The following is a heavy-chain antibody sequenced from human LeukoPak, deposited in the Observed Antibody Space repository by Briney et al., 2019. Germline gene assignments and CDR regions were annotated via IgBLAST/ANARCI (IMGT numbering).Heavy chain of an antibody. Sequence: GESLKISCKGSGYSFTNYWIGWVRRMPGKDLEWMGIIYPADSDTRYSPSFQGQVTISADKSISTAYLQWSGLKASDTAMYYCARRFNWDPFNIWGQGTMVTVSS. CDR2: IYPADSDT. J-gene: IGHJ3*02. V-gene: IGHV5-51*01. CDR3: ARRFNWDPFNI. CDR1: GYSFTNYW. D-gene: IGHD7-27*01.